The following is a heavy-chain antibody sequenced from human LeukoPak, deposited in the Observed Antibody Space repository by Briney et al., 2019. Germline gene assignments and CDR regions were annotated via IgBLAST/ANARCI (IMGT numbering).Heavy chain of an antibody. Sequence: GGSLRLSCVAAGISVSSNHITWVRQAPGKGLEWISLISTDDETHYADSVKGRFTVSRDTSKNTVYLQMNSLRAEDTAVYYCARETASKYYYDTGGYSDYWGQGTLVTVSS. CDR3: ARETASKYYYDTGGYSDY. J-gene: IGHJ4*02. V-gene: IGHV3-66*01. CDR1: GISVSSNH. CDR2: ISTDDET. D-gene: IGHD3-22*01.